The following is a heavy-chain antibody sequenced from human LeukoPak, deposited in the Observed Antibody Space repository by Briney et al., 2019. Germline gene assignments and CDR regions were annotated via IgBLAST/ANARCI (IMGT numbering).Heavy chain of an antibody. J-gene: IGHJ5*02. Sequence: SETLSLTCTVSGGSISSSSYYWGWIRQPPGKGLGWIGSIYYSGSTYYNPSLKSRVTISVDTSKNQFSLKLSSVTAADTAVYYCARGGYSYGYPLWFDPWGQGTLVTVSS. CDR3: ARGGYSYGYPLWFDP. CDR1: GGSISSSSYY. D-gene: IGHD5-18*01. CDR2: IYYSGST. V-gene: IGHV4-39*07.